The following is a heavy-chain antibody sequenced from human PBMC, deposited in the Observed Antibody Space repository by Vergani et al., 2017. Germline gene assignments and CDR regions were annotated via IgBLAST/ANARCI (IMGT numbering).Heavy chain of an antibody. CDR3: ARDTGAYCGGDCYGWFDP. Sequence: QVPLVQSGAEVKKPGSSVKVSCKASGGTFSSYAISWVRQAPGQGLEWMGGIIPIFGTANYAQKFQGRVTITADESTSTAYMELSSLRSEDTAVYYCARDTGAYCGGDCYGWFDPWGQGTLVTVSS. CDR2: IIPIFGTA. CDR1: GGTFSSYA. J-gene: IGHJ5*02. D-gene: IGHD2-21*02. V-gene: IGHV1-69*12.